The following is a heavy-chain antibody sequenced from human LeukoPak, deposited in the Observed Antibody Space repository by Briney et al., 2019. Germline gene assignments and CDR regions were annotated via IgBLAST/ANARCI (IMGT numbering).Heavy chain of an antibody. Sequence: SETLFLTCTVSGGSISSSSYYWGWIRQPPGKGLEWIGSIYYSGSTYYNPSLKSRVTISVDTSKNQFSLKLSSVTAADTAVYYCVLSGDPTDYWGQGTLVTVSS. V-gene: IGHV4-39*07. J-gene: IGHJ4*02. CDR2: IYYSGST. CDR1: GGSISSSSYY. D-gene: IGHD4-17*01. CDR3: VLSGDPTDY.